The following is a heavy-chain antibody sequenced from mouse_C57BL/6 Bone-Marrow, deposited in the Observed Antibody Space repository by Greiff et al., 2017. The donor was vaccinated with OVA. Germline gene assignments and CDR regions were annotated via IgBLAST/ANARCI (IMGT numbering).Heavy chain of an antibody. D-gene: IGHD1-1*01. CDR3: AIRSLRGFDY. J-gene: IGHJ2*01. CDR1: GYTFTSYW. CDR2: IYPSDSET. V-gene: IGHV1-61*01. Sequence: QVQLQQPGAELVRPGSSVKLSCKASGYTFTSYWMDWVKQRPGQGLEWIGNIYPSDSETHYNQKFKDKATLTVDKSSSTAYMQLSILTSSDSAVYYCAIRSLRGFDYWGQGTTLTVSS.